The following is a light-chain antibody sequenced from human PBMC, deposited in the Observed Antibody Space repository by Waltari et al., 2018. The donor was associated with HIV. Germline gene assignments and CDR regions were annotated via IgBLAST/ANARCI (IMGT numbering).Light chain of an antibody. V-gene: IGLV2-11*01. Sequence: QSALTQPRPVSGSPGQSVTISCTGTSRDLGGYDYFSWYQQHPGKAPKLMLHDVSKRPSGVPDRFSGAKSGNTASLTISGLQLEDEADYFCCSYAGAYTLLFGGGTKVTVL. CDR1: SRDLGGYDY. CDR3: CSYAGAYTLL. CDR2: DVS. J-gene: IGLJ2*01.